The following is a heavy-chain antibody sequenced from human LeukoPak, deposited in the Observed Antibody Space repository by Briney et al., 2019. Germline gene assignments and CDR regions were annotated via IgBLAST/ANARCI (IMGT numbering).Heavy chain of an antibody. J-gene: IGHJ4*02. V-gene: IGHV5-51*01. CDR1: GYSFTTYW. CDR2: IYPGDSDT. CDR3: ASTRSWHRYGYGY. D-gene: IGHD5-18*01. Sequence: GESLKISCKGSGYSFTTYWIGWVRQKPGKGLEWMGIIYPGDSDTRYSPSFQGQVTISADKSITTAYLQWSSLKASDTAMYYCASTRSWHRYGYGYWGQGTLVTVSS.